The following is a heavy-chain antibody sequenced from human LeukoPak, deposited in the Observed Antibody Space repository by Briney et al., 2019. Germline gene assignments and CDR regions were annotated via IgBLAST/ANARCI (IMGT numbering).Heavy chain of an antibody. Sequence: GGSLRLSCAASGFTFSSYAMSWVRQAPGKGLEGVSAISGSGGSTYYADSVKGRFTISRDNSKNTLYLQMNSLRAEDTAVYYCAKVQEYYYDSSGYKDYWGQGTLVTVSS. CDR1: GFTFSSYA. V-gene: IGHV3-23*01. J-gene: IGHJ4*02. CDR3: AKVQEYYYDSSGYKDY. D-gene: IGHD3-22*01. CDR2: ISGSGGST.